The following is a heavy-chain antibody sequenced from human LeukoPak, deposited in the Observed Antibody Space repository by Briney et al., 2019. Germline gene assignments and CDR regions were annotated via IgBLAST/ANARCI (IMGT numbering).Heavy chain of an antibody. CDR3: ARPDTAMVRGYYFDY. CDR1: GFTFSSYA. J-gene: IGHJ4*02. CDR2: ISSSGSTI. Sequence: PGGSLRLSCAGSGFTFSSYAMNWVRQAPGKGLEWVSYISSSGSTIYYADSVKGRFTISRDNAKNSLYLQMNSLRAEDTAVYYCARPDTAMVRGYYFDYWGQGTLVTVSS. V-gene: IGHV3-48*04. D-gene: IGHD5-18*01.